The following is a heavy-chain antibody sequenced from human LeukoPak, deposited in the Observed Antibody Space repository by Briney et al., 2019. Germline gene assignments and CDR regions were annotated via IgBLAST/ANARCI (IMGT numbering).Heavy chain of an antibody. CDR2: NSGGGVTT. D-gene: IGHD2-15*01. CDR1: GFTFSSYA. CDR3: AKAPTWDYCNGGSCLNWFDP. Sequence: PGGSLRLSCTASGFTFSSYAMSWVRQAPGKGLEWVSANSGGGVTTYYADSVKGRFTISRDNSKNTLYLQMNSLRAEDTAVYYCAKAPTWDYCNGGSCLNWFDPWGQGTLVTVSS. J-gene: IGHJ5*02. V-gene: IGHV3-23*01.